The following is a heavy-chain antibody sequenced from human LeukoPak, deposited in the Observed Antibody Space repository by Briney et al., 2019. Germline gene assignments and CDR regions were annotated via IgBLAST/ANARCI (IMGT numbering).Heavy chain of an antibody. CDR1: GGSISSGGYY. J-gene: IGHJ3*02. V-gene: IGHV4-31*03. D-gene: IGHD7-27*01. Sequence: SETLSLTCTVSGGSISSGGYYWSWIRQHPGKGLEWIGYIYYSGSTYYNPSLKSRVTISVDRSKNQFSLKLSSVTAADTAVYYCTRGIIKPITGDDAFDIWGQGTMVTVSS. CDR2: IYYSGST. CDR3: TRGIIKPITGDDAFDI.